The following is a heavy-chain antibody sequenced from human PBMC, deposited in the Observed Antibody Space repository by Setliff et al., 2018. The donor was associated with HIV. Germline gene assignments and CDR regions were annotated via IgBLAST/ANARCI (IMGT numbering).Heavy chain of an antibody. J-gene: IGHJ4*02. CDR1: GGTSPTYS. CDR2: INAGNGNT. D-gene: IGHD2-21*02. CDR3: ASPTAIPH. V-gene: IGHV1-3*01. Sequence: ASVKVSCKASGGTSPTYSVSWVRQAPGQRLEWMGWINAGNGNTKYSQKFQGRVTITRDTSASTAYMELSSLRPEDTAVYYCASPTAIPHWGQGTLVTVSS.